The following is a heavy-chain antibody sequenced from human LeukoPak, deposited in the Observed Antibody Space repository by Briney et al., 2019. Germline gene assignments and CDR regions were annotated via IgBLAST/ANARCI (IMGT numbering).Heavy chain of an antibody. D-gene: IGHD3-22*01. V-gene: IGHV4-61*01. CDR3: ARGSYYYDSSGYYY. CDR1: GGSVSSGSYY. Sequence: SETLSLTCTVSGGSVSSGSYYWSWIRQPPGKGLEWIGYIYYSGSTNYNPSLKSRVTISVDTSKNQFSLKLSFVTAADTAVYYCARGSYYYDSSGYYYWGQGTLVTVSS. CDR2: IYYSGST. J-gene: IGHJ4*02.